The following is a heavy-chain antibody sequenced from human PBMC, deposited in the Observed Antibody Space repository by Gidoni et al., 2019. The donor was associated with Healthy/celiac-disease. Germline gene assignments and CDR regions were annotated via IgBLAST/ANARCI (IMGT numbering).Heavy chain of an antibody. CDR3: ARHVGSGWFWNSGVDNWFDP. V-gene: IGHV4-39*01. D-gene: IGHD6-19*01. CDR2: IYYSGST. J-gene: IGHJ5*02. Sequence: QLQLQESGPGLVKPSETLSLTCTVSGGSIRSSSYYWGWIRQPPGKGLEWIGSIYYSGSTYYNPSLKSRVTISVDTSKNQFSLKLSSVTAADTAVYYCARHVGSGWFWNSGVDNWFDPWGQGTLVTVSS. CDR1: GGSIRSSSYY.